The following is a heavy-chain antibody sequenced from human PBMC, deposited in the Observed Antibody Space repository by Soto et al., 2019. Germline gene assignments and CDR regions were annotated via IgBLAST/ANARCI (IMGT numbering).Heavy chain of an antibody. V-gene: IGHV4-34*01. CDR3: ARVSPRFFDVFLVPEYFDS. Sequence: SETLSLTCAVYGGSFSGYFWSWIRQPPGKGLEWIGQISHSGTTFYNPSLRSRVSLSVDTSKNQFSLRLTSVTAADTAVFYCARVSPRFFDVFLVPEYFDSWGQGIPVTVPQ. D-gene: IGHD3-9*01. CDR2: ISHSGTT. CDR1: GGSFSGYF. J-gene: IGHJ4*02.